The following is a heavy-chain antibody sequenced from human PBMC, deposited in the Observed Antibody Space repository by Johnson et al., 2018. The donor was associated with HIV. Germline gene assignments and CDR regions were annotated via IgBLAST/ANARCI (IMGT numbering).Heavy chain of an antibody. J-gene: IGHJ3*02. CDR1: EFTFSSYG. V-gene: IGHV3-30*18. CDR2: ISYDGSNK. CDR3: AKDLPPNSSWYGAPDAFDI. Sequence: QVQLVESGGGVVQPGRSLRLSCAASEFTFSSYGMHWVRQAPGKGLEWVAVISYDGSNKYYADSVKGRFTISRDNSKNTLYLQMNSLRAEDTAVYYCAKDLPPNSSWYGAPDAFDIWGQGTMVTVSS. D-gene: IGHD6-13*01.